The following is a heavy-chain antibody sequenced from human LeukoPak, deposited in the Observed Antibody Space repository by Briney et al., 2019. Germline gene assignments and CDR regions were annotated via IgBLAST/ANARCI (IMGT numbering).Heavy chain of an antibody. CDR1: GGSISSYY. CDR2: IYTSGST. V-gene: IGHV4-4*07. CDR3: ARDAVTIFGVVMSMDV. Sequence: SETLSLTCTVSGGSISSYYWSWIQQPAGKGLEWIGRIYTSGSTNYNPSLKSRVTMSVDTSKNQFSLKLSSVTAADTAVYYCARDAVTIFGVVMSMDVWGKGTTVTVSS. J-gene: IGHJ6*03. D-gene: IGHD3-3*01.